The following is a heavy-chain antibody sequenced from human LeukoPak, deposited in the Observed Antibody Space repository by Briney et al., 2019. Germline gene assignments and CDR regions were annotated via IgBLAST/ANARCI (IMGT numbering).Heavy chain of an antibody. CDR3: ARVQSEQIVLRYFDWLSDYYYYYMDV. Sequence: GGSLRLSCAASGFTFSDHYMDWVRQAPGKGLEWVGRTRNKANSYTTEYAASVKGRFTISRDDSKNSLYLQMNSLKTEDTAVYYCARVQSEQIVLRYFDWLSDYYYYYMDVWGKGTTVTISS. D-gene: IGHD3-9*01. J-gene: IGHJ6*03. CDR1: GFTFSDHY. V-gene: IGHV3-72*01. CDR2: TRNKANSYTT.